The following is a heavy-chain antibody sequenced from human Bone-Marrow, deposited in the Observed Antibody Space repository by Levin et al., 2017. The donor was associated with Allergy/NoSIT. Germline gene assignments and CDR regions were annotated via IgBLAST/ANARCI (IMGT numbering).Heavy chain of an antibody. D-gene: IGHD7-27*01. CDR3: ASRGDGWWFDP. CDR1: GFTFSSHS. J-gene: IGHJ5*02. V-gene: IGHV3-21*01. CDR2: ISSDSKYR. Sequence: GGSLRLSCAASGFTFSSHSIHWVRQAPGKGLEWVSSISSDSKYRYYADSVKGRFTISRDNARNSLYLQMNSLRAEDTAVYYCASRGDGWWFDPWGQGTLVNVSS.